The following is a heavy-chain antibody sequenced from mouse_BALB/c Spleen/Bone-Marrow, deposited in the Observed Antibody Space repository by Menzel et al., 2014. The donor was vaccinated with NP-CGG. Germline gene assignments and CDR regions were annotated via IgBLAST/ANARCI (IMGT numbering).Heavy chain of an antibody. CDR3: ARSHGYYPYWYFDV. Sequence: QVQLQQSGAELVEPGAPVKLSCKASGYTFTSYWMNWVKQRPGRGLEWIGRIDPSDSETHYNQKFKDKATLTVDKSSSTAYIRLSSPTSEDSAVYYCARSHGYYPYWYFDVWGAGTTVTVSS. CDR1: GYTFTSYW. D-gene: IGHD2-3*01. J-gene: IGHJ1*01. V-gene: IGHV1-69*02. CDR2: IDPSDSET.